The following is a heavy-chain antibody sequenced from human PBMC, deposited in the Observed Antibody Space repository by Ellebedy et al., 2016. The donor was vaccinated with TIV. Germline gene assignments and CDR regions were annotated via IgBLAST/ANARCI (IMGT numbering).Heavy chain of an antibody. V-gene: IGHV1-69*04. CDR3: ARDPNSIAALGWFDP. D-gene: IGHD6-6*01. Sequence: AASVKVSCKASGGTFSSYAISWVRQAPGQGLEWMGRIIPILGIANYAQKFQGRVTITADKSTSTAYMELSSLRSEDTAVYYCARDPNSIAALGWFDPWGQGTLVTVSS. CDR2: IIPILGIA. J-gene: IGHJ5*02. CDR1: GGTFSSYA.